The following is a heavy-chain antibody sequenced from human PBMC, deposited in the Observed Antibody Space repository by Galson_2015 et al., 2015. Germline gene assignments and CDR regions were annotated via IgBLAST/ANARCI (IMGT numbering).Heavy chain of an antibody. J-gene: IGHJ5*02. CDR1: GGSISRGSHY. D-gene: IGHD3-10*01. CDR3: ARVKKVREFDP. V-gene: IGHV4-61*02. Sequence: LSLTCTVSGGSISRGSHYWSWIRQPAGKGLEWIGRIYTSGSTNYNPSLKSRVTISVDTSKNQFSLKLSSVTAADTAVYYCARVKKVREFDPWGQGTLVTVSS. CDR2: IYTSGST.